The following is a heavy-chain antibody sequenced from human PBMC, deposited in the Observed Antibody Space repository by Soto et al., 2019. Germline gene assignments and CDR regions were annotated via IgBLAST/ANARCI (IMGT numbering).Heavy chain of an antibody. J-gene: IGHJ6*02. CDR3: ARAGRGYSYGYSVYYYYGMDV. CDR2: MNPNSGNT. V-gene: IGHV1-8*01. CDR1: GYTFTSYD. D-gene: IGHD5-18*01. Sequence: ASVKVSCKASGYTFTSYDINWVRQATGQGLEWIGWMNPNSGNTGYAQKFQGRVTMTRNTSISTAYMELSSLRSEDTAVYYCARAGRGYSYGYSVYYYYGMDVWGQGTTVTVSS.